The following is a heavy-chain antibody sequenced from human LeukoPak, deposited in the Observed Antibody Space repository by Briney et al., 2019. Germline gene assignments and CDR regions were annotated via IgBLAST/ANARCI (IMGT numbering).Heavy chain of an antibody. Sequence: KPSETLSLTCTVSGGSISSSSYYWGWIRQPPGKGLEWIGSIHYSGSTYYNPSLKSRVTISVDTSKNQFSLKLGSVTAADTAVYYCARHISGWYYFDYWGQGTLVTVSS. CDR1: GGSISSSSYY. CDR3: ARHISGWYYFDY. D-gene: IGHD6-19*01. V-gene: IGHV4-39*01. J-gene: IGHJ4*02. CDR2: IHYSGST.